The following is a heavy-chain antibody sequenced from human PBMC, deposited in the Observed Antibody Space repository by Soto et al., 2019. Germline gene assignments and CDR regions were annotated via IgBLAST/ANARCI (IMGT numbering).Heavy chain of an antibody. Sequence: QVQLQESGPGLVKPSGTLSLTCAVSGGSISSSNWWSWVRQPPGKGLEWVGEIYHSGSANYNPSLKSQVTISVDKSKNQFSLKLSSVTAADTAVYYCARVPVLATYYYYYGMDVWGQGTTVTVSS. V-gene: IGHV4-4*02. D-gene: IGHD3-3*02. CDR2: IYHSGSA. J-gene: IGHJ6*02. CDR1: GGSISSSNW. CDR3: ARVPVLATYYYYYGMDV.